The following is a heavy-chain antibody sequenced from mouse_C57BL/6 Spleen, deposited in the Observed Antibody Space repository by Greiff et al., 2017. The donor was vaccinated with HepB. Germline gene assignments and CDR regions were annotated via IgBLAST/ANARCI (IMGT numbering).Heavy chain of an antibody. D-gene: IGHD3-2*02. Sequence: QVQLQQPGAELVKPGASVKVSCKASGYTFTSYWMHWVKQRPGQGLEWIGRIHPSDSHTNYNQKFKGKATLTVDKSSSTAYMQLSSLTSEDSAVYYCAIYDSSGPAWFAYWGQGTLVTVSA. V-gene: IGHV1-74*01. J-gene: IGHJ3*01. CDR3: AIYDSSGPAWFAY. CDR1: GYTFTSYW. CDR2: IHPSDSHT.